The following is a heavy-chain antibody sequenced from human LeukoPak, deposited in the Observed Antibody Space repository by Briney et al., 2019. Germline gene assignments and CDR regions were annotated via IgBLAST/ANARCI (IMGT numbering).Heavy chain of an antibody. CDR1: GFTFSSYG. CDR2: IKQDGSEK. V-gene: IGHV3-7*01. J-gene: IGHJ4*02. CDR3: ARSGAVRFDY. Sequence: GGSLRLSCAASGFTFSSYGMSWVRQAPGKGLEWVANIKQDGSEKYYVDSVKGRFTISRENAMNSLYLQMNSLRAEDTAVYYCARSGAVRFDYWGQGTLVTVSS. D-gene: IGHD3-16*01.